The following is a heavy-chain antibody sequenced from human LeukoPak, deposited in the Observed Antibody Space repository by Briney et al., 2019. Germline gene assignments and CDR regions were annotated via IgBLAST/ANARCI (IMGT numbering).Heavy chain of an antibody. D-gene: IGHD3-9*01. CDR1: GYTFTGYY. Sequence: ASVKVSFKASGYTFTGYYMHWVRQAPGRGLEWMGWINPNSGGTNYAQKFQGRVTMTRDTSISTAYMELSRLRSDDTAVYYCARDLEDYDILTGLGHDAFDIWGQGTMVTVSS. J-gene: IGHJ3*02. CDR2: INPNSGGT. V-gene: IGHV1-2*02. CDR3: ARDLEDYDILTGLGHDAFDI.